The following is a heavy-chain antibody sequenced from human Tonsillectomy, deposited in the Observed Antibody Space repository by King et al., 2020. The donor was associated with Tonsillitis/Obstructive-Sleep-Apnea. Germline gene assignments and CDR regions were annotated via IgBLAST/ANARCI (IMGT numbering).Heavy chain of an antibody. CDR3: ARAGYSTSWYGPFDP. V-gene: IGHV4-59*01. D-gene: IGHD6-13*01. CDR1: GGSIGSYY. CDR2: IYYSGST. J-gene: IGHJ5*02. Sequence: VQLQESGPGLVKPSETLSLTCTVSGGSIGSYYWSWIRPPPGKGLEWIGYIYYSGSTNYNPSLKSRVTISVDTSKNQFSLKLSSVTAADTALYYCARAGYSTSWYGPFDPWGQGTLVTVSS.